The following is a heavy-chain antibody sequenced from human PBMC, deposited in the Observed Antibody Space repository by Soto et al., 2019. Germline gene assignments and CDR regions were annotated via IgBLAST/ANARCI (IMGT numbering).Heavy chain of an antibody. CDR2: IFPGGST. V-gene: IGHV3-53*02. J-gene: IGHJ4*02. CDR3: ARGMVEVAAHSADY. CDR1: GFIVSSKY. D-gene: IGHD6-19*01. Sequence: EVQLVETGGGLIQPGGSLRLSCAAAGFIVSSKYMTWVRQAPGKGLEWVSVIFPGGSTYYGDSVKGRFNISRDSSKNTLSLQMTSLRGEDTAMYYCARGMVEVAAHSADYGDQGSLDTVSS.